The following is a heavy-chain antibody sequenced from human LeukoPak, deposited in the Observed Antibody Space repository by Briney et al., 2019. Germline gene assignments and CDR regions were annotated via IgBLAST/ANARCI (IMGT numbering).Heavy chain of an antibody. CDR2: IYTSGST. J-gene: IGHJ4*02. Sequence: PSETLSLTCTVSGGSISSYYWSWIRQPAGKGLEWIGRIYTSGSTNYNPSLKSRVTISVDKSKNQFSLKLSSVTAADTAVYYCARDRIAVAGQYFDYWGQGPLVTVSS. CDR1: GGSISSYY. V-gene: IGHV4-4*07. CDR3: ARDRIAVAGQYFDY. D-gene: IGHD6-19*01.